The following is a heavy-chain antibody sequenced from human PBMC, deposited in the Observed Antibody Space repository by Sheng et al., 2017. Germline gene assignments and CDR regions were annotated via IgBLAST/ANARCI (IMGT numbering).Heavy chain of an antibody. Sequence: EVQLVESGGGLVQPGGSLKLSCAASGFTFSASAMHWVRQASGKGLEWVGRIRTGADWYATTYAASVKGRFTISRDDSKNTAYLQMNSLKTEDTAMYYCTGQSYGPGNYQWFDPWGQGTLVTVSS. D-gene: IGHD3-10*01. CDR1: GFTFSASA. CDR3: TGQSYGPGNYQWFDP. V-gene: IGHV3-73*02. CDR2: IRTGADWYAT. J-gene: IGHJ5*02.